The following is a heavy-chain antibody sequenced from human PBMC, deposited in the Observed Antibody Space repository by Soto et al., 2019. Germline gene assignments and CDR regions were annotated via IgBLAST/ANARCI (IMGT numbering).Heavy chain of an antibody. CDR3: AKYQYSGGWHSDY. V-gene: IGHV3-23*01. Sequence: GGSLRLSCAASGFTFSSYAMSWVRQAPGKGLEWVSNIGSSAASANYIDSVKGRFTISRDNSKNTLYLQMNSLRAEDTAVYYCAKYQYSGGWHSDYWGQGTLVTVSS. D-gene: IGHD6-19*01. CDR2: IGSSAASA. J-gene: IGHJ4*02. CDR1: GFTFSSYA.